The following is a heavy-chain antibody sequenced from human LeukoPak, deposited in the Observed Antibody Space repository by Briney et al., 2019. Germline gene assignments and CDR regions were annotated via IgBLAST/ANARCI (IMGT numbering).Heavy chain of an antibody. J-gene: IGHJ4*02. CDR3: ARADIFYSGGFDY. CDR1: GGSISSYY. Sequence: RSETLSLTCTVSGGSISSYYWSWIRQPAGKGLEWIGRIYSSGDTYYSPSLKSRVTMSVDSSKNQFSLKLSSVTAADTAVYYCARADIFYSGGFDYWGQGTLVTVSS. D-gene: IGHD2-15*01. CDR2: IYSSGDT. V-gene: IGHV4-4*07.